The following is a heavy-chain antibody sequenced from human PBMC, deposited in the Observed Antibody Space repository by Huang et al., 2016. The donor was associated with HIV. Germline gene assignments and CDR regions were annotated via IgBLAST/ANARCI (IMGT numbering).Heavy chain of an antibody. Sequence: QVQLVESGGGVVQPGRSLRLSCAASRFTFSNYAMLWVSQAPGKGVEGVAVISYDGSNKYYADSVNGRFTISRDNSKNTLYLQMNSLRAEDTAVYYCARDLWLRDLYYYYYMDVWGKGTTVTVSS. D-gene: IGHD5-12*01. V-gene: IGHV3-30-3*01. CDR2: ISYDGSNK. CDR1: RFTFSNYA. CDR3: ARDLWLRDLYYYYYMDV. J-gene: IGHJ6*03.